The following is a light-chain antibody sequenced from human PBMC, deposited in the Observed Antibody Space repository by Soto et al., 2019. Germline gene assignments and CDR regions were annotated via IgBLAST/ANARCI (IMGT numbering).Light chain of an antibody. CDR3: QQYSSSPS. J-gene: IGKJ5*01. V-gene: IGKV3-15*01. CDR1: QSVSTN. CDR2: GAS. Sequence: DIVMTQSPATLSVSPGERATLSCRASQSVSTNLAWYQQKPGQVPSLLIYGASTRASGIPARFSGSGSGTEFTLTIGSLQSEDFAVYYCQQYSSSPSCGQGTRREIK.